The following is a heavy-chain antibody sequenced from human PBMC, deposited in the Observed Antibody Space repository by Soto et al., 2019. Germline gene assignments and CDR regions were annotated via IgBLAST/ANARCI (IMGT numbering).Heavy chain of an antibody. D-gene: IGHD3-10*01. CDR3: AKGGSGSYSNAFDI. CDR2: IYYSGST. V-gene: IGHV4-39*01. Sequence: PSETLSLTCTVSGGSISSSSYYWGWIRQPPGKGLEWIGSIYYSGSTYYKTSLKSRVTISVDTSKNQFSLKLSSVTAAYTAVYYCAKGGSGSYSNAFDIWGQGTMVTVSS. J-gene: IGHJ3*02. CDR1: GGSISSSSYY.